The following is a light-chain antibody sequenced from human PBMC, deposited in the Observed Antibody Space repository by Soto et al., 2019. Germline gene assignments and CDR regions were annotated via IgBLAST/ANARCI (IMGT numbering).Light chain of an antibody. V-gene: IGKV2-29*01. CDR3: QQIYSAPLT. Sequence: DIVMTQTSLSLSVTPGQPASISCKSSQSLLHSNGKTYLYWYLQKPGKAPKLLIYKASTLKSGVPSRFSGSGSETEFTLSISSLQPEDFATYFCQQIYSAPLTFGGGTKVDIK. CDR2: KAS. CDR1: QSLLHSNGKTY. J-gene: IGKJ4*01.